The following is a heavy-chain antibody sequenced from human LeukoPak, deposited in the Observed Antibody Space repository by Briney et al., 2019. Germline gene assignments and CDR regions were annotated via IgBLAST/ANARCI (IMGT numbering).Heavy chain of an antibody. Sequence: SETLSLTCTVSGGSISSGSYYWSWIRQPPGKGLEWIGYIYYSGSTNYNPSLKSRVTISVDTSKNQFSLKLSSVTAADTAVYYCARGRVAAAGYWGQGTLVTVSS. D-gene: IGHD6-13*01. CDR1: GGSISSGSYY. J-gene: IGHJ4*02. V-gene: IGHV4-61*01. CDR3: ARGRVAAAGY. CDR2: IYYSGST.